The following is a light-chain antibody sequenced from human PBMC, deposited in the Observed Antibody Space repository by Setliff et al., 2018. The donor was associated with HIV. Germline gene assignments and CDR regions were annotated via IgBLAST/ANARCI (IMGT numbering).Light chain of an antibody. J-gene: IGKJ4*01. CDR2: AAS. CDR1: QSISTS. CDR3: QQSYSVPS. Sequence: DIQMTQSPSSLSAAVGDRVTIACRASQSISTSLNWYQHKVGEVPKLLIYAASTLQSGVPPRFSGSGFGAHFTLTISNLQPEDLATYYCQQSYSVPSFGGGTKVDIK. V-gene: IGKV1-39*01.